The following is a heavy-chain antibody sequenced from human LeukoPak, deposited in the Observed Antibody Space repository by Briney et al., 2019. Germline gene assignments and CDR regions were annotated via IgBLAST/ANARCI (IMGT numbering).Heavy chain of an antibody. CDR3: ARGGMIKVDP. D-gene: IGHD3-16*01. CDR2: IHYNGRP. J-gene: IGHJ5*02. Sequence: SETLSLTCNVSGGSLNPYYWSYIRQSPGKGLEWIGNIHYNGRPSYNPSLKSRVTISLDTSKKQFSLRLRSVTAADTAVYYCARGGMIKVDPWGQGTLVTVSS. V-gene: IGHV4-59*01. CDR1: GGSLNPYY.